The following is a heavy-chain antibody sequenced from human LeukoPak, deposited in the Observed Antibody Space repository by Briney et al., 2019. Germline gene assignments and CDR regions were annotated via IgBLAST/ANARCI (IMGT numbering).Heavy chain of an antibody. CDR1: GFTFSNAW. V-gene: IGHV3-21*01. CDR3: AKDLYSGYDSIDY. J-gene: IGHJ4*02. CDR2: ISSSSSIYI. D-gene: IGHD5-12*01. Sequence: GGSLRLSCAASGFTFSNAWMSWVRQAPGKGLEWVSSISSSSSIYIYYADSVKGRFTISRDNSKNTLYLQMNSLRAEDTAVYYCAKDLYSGYDSIDYWGQGTLVTVSS.